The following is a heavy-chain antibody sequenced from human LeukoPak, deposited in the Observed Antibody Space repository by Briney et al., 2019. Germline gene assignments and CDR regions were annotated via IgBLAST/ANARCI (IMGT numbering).Heavy chain of an antibody. V-gene: IGHV3-21*01. CDR1: GFTFSSYS. CDR3: ARDTSGYFIGFDY. Sequence: GGSLRLSCAASGFTFSSYSMNWVRQAPGKGLEWVSSISSGSSYIYYADSVKGRFTISRDNAKNSLYLQMNNLRAEDTAIYYCARDTSGYFIGFDYWGQGTLVTVSS. D-gene: IGHD3-22*01. CDR2: ISSGSSYI. J-gene: IGHJ4*02.